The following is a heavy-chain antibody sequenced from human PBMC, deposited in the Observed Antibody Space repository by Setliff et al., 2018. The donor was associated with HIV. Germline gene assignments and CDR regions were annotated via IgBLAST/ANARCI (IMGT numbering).Heavy chain of an antibody. J-gene: IGHJ6*03. D-gene: IGHD2-15*01. CDR3: ALTGHRLLRGYMDV. V-gene: IGHV4-4*07. CDR2: LYVSGDT. CDR1: DDPISSYY. Sequence: SLTCYVTDDPISSYYWSWVRQPAGKGLEWIGRLYVSGDTNYNPSPKSRVTMSLDTSKKHFSLNLKSVTAADTAVYYCALTGHRLLRGYMDVWGKGTTVTVSS.